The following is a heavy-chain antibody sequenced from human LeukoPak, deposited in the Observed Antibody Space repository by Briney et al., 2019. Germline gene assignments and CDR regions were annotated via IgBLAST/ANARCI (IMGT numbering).Heavy chain of an antibody. V-gene: IGHV4-59*01. Sequence: SETLSLTCTVSGGSISSYYWSWIRQPPGKGLEWIGYIYYSGSTNYNPSLKSRVTISVDTSKNQFSLKLSSVTAADTAVYYCARSSGSYPRIFDYWGQGTLVTVSS. D-gene: IGHD1-26*01. CDR2: IYYSGST. J-gene: IGHJ4*02. CDR3: ARSSGSYPRIFDY. CDR1: GGSISSYY.